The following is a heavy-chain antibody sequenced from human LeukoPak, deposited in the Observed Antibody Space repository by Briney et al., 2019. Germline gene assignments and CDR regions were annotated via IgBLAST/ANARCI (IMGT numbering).Heavy chain of an antibody. CDR3: ARGGGDHHFDY. J-gene: IGHJ4*02. CDR1: GFSLSTYA. Sequence: PGGSLRLSCAASGFSLSTYAMSWVRQAPGKGLEWVSAISSTGYATYYADSVKGRFTISTDISKSTVYLQMNSLRAEDTAVYYCARGGGDHHFDYWGQGTRVTVSS. CDR2: ISSTGYAT. D-gene: IGHD2-21*02. V-gene: IGHV3-23*01.